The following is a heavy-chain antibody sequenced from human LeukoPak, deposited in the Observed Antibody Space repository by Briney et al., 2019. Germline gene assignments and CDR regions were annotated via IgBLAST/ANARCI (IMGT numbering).Heavy chain of an antibody. D-gene: IGHD6-13*01. CDR3: AREGYYSSSWYPY. J-gene: IGHJ4*02. Sequence: SGGSLRLSCAASGFTFSSYAMHWVRQAPGKGLEWVAVISYDGSNKYYADSVKGRFTISRDNSKNTLYLQMNSLRAEDTAVYYCAREGYYSSSWYPYWGQGTLVTVSS. CDR1: GFTFSSYA. V-gene: IGHV3-30-3*01. CDR2: ISYDGSNK.